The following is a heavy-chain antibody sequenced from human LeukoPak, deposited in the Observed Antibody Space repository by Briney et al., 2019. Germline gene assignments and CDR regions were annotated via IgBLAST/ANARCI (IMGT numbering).Heavy chain of an antibody. D-gene: IGHD2-15*01. CDR1: GYTFTNNY. CDR2: INPSGGST. J-gene: IGHJ4*02. V-gene: IGHV1-46*01. CDR3: APKVVGSTPFDY. Sequence: ASVRVSCKASGYTFTNNYIHWVRQAPGQGLEWMGIINPSGGSTNSAQKFQGRVTMTRDMSTSTVYMDLSSLKSEDTAVYYCAPKVVGSTPFDYWGQGTLVTVSS.